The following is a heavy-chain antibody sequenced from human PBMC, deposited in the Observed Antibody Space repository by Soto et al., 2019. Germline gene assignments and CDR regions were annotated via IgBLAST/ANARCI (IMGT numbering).Heavy chain of an antibody. J-gene: IGHJ6*02. CDR3: ARLVYYYYGMDV. CDR2: INSDKRST. Sequence: GGSLRLSCAGSGFAFSSHCMHWVRQAPGKGLVRVSRINSDKRSTSYADYVKGRFTISRDNAKNTLYLQMNSLRAEDTAVYYCARLVYYYYGMDVWGQGTTVTVSS. V-gene: IGHV3-74*01. CDR1: GFAFSSHC. D-gene: IGHD3-9*01.